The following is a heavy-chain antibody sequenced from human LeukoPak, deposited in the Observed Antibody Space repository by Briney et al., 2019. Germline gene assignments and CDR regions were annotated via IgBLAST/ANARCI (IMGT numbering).Heavy chain of an antibody. J-gene: IGHJ4*02. CDR3: AKAISPTMVRGVMTPLDY. CDR1: GFTFSSYA. V-gene: IGHV3-23*01. CDR2: ISGSGGST. D-gene: IGHD3-10*01. Sequence: GGSLRLSCAASGFTFSSYAMSWVRQAPGKGLELVSAISGSGGSTYYADSVKGRFTISRDNSKNTLYLQMNSLRAEDTAVYYCAKAISPTMVRGVMTPLDYWGQGTLVTVSS.